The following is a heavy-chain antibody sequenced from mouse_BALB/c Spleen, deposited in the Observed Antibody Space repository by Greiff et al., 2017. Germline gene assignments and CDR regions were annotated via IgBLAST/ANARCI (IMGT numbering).Heavy chain of an antibody. V-gene: IGHV5-6-3*01. CDR3: ARRVSYGSYYFDY. CDR2: INSNGGST. CDR1: GFTFSSYG. J-gene: IGHJ2*01. Sequence: EVKLQESGGGLVQPGGSLKLSCAASGFTFSSYGMSWVRQTPDKRLELVATINSNGGSTYYPDSVKGRFTISRDNAKNTLYLQMSSLKSEDTAMYYCARRVSYGSYYFDYWGQGTTLTVSS. D-gene: IGHD1-1*01.